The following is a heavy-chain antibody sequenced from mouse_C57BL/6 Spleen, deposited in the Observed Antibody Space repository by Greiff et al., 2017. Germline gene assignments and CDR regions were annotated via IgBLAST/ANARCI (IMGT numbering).Heavy chain of an antibody. J-gene: IGHJ4*01. D-gene: IGHD2-2*01. V-gene: IGHV1-55*01. Sequence: QVHVKQPGAELVKPGASVKMSCKASGYTFTSYWITWVKQRPGQGLEWIGDIYPGSGSTNYNEKFKSKATLTVDTSSSTAYMQLSSLTSEDSAVYYCARDGYDGAYDAMDYWGQGTSVTVSS. CDR2: IYPGSGST. CDR3: ARDGYDGAYDAMDY. CDR1: GYTFTSYW.